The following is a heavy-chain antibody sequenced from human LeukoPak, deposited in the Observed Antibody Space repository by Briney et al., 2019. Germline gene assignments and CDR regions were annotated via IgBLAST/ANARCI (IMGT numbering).Heavy chain of an antibody. CDR3: ARHRERGWFDP. V-gene: IGHV5-51*01. J-gene: IGHJ5*02. Sequence: GESLQISCQGSGSSFTSYWIGWVRQLPGKGLEWMGIIYPGDSDIRYSPSFQGQVTISADKSISTAYLQWSSLKASDTAMYYCARHRERGWFDPWGQGTLVTVSS. CDR2: IYPGDSDI. CDR1: GSSFTSYW. D-gene: IGHD5-24*01.